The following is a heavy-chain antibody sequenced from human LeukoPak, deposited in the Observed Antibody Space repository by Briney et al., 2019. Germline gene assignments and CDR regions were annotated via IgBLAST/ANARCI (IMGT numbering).Heavy chain of an antibody. J-gene: IGHJ4*02. CDR1: GFTFSSYD. CDR2: ISSSSSYI. V-gene: IGHV3-21*01. Sequence: PGRSLRLSCAASGFTFSSYDMHWVRQAPRKGLEWVSYISSSSSYIYYADSVKGRFAISRDNAKNSLYLQMNSLRAEDSGIYYCARDPRLEISGLVIDMLDYWGQGTLVTVSS. D-gene: IGHD3-3*01. CDR3: ARDPRLEISGLVIDMLDY.